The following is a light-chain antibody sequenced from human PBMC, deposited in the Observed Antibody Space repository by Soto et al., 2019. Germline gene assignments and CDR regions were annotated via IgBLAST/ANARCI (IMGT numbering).Light chain of an antibody. CDR2: AAS. Sequence: DIVLIESPASLSLSPGERATLSCRASQSVSSLLAWYQQKTGQATRLLIYAASNRATGIPARFIGNGSGTYFTRHRRSLESADFARYYWQQRDNWPLEITFCQVTR. CDR3: QQRDNWPLEIT. J-gene: IGKJ5*01. V-gene: IGKV3-11*01. CDR1: QSVSSL.